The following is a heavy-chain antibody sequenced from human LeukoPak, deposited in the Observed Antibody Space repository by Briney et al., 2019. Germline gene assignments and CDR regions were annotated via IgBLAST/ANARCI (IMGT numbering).Heavy chain of an antibody. J-gene: IGHJ4*02. CDR2: INHSGST. CDR1: SGSFSGNY. V-gene: IGHV4-34*01. CDR3: ARVTKYYYDSSGYYPFDY. Sequence: NPSETLSLTCDVYSGSFSGNYWSWIRQPPGKGLEWIGEINHSGSTNYNPSLKSRVTLSVDTSKNQFSLKLSSVTAADTAVYYCARVTKYYYDSSGYYPFDYWGQGTLVTVSS. D-gene: IGHD3-22*01.